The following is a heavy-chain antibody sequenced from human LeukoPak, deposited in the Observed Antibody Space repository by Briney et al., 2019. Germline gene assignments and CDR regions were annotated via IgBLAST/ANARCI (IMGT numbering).Heavy chain of an antibody. CDR3: ARDAVDTANAV. Sequence: PGGSLRLSCAAYGFTFTAYCMHWVRQAPGKGLVWVSHINSDGSITSYADSVKGRFTISRDNAKNTLYLQMNSLRAEDTAVYYCARDAVDTANAVWGQGTTVTVSS. D-gene: IGHD5-18*01. CDR2: INSDGSIT. J-gene: IGHJ6*02. V-gene: IGHV3-74*01. CDR1: GFTFTAYC.